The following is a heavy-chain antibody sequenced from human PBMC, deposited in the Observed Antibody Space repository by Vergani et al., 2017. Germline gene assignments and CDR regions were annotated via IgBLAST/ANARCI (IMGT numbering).Heavy chain of an antibody. V-gene: IGHV3-33*01. D-gene: IGHD1-14*01. CDR1: GFTFNQNG. CDR3: ARDLLLFYNRFDP. CDR2: TRYDGNNK. J-gene: IGHJ5*02. Sequence: QVQLVESGGGVVQPGRSLRLSCAASGFTFNQNGMHWVRQAPGKGLEWVAVTRYDGNNKQYADSVKGRFTITRENSKSTMYLQMNSLRDEDTGVYYCARDLLLFYNRFDPWGQGTLVTVSS.